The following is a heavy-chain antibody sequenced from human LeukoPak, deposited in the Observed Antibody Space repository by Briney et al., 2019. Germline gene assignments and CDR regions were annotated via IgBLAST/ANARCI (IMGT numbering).Heavy chain of an antibody. J-gene: IGHJ4*02. CDR1: GFTFSNYW. Sequence: GGSLSLSCAASGFTFSNYWMTWVRQAPGKGLEWVANIEADGTEKYYVDSVKGRFTVSRDNARNSLYLQMSSLRVEDTAVYYCARDPAAWDYWGQGTLVTVSS. V-gene: IGHV3-7*03. D-gene: IGHD6-13*01. CDR2: IEADGTEK. CDR3: ARDPAAWDY.